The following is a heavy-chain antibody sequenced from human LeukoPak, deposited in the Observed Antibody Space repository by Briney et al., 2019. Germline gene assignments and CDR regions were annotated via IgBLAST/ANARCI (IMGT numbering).Heavy chain of an antibody. J-gene: IGHJ4*02. V-gene: IGHV3-9*01. CDR2: ISWNSGSI. Sequence: GRSLRLSCAASGFTFDDYAMHWVRQAPGKGLEWVSGISWNSGSIGYADSVKGRFTISRDNAKNSLYLQMNSLRAEDTALYYCAKVYCSGGSCYFHYWGQGTLVTVSS. D-gene: IGHD2-15*01. CDR1: GFTFDDYA. CDR3: AKVYCSGGSCYFHY.